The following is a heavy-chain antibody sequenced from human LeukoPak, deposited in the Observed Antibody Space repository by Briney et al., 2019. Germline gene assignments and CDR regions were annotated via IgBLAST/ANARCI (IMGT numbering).Heavy chain of an antibody. J-gene: IGHJ4*02. CDR3: ARVQYSSGWYYFDY. CDR1: GYTFTSYA. Sequence: ASVKASCKASGYTFTSYAMNWVRQAPGQGLEWMGWINTNTGNPTYAQGFTGRFVFSLDTSVSTAYLQISSLKAEDTAVYYCARVQYSSGWYYFDYWGQGTLVTVSS. CDR2: INTNTGNP. D-gene: IGHD6-19*01. V-gene: IGHV7-4-1*02.